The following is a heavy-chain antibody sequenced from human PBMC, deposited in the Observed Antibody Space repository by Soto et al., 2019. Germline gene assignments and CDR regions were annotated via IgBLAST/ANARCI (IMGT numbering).Heavy chain of an antibody. Sequence: GESLKISCKGSGYSFTSYWISWVRQMPGKVLEWMGRIYPSDSYTNYSPSFQGHVTISSDKSISTAYLQWSSLKASDTAMYYCARHPLGSQVVPGGDVWGQGXTVTVYS. CDR3: ARHPLGSQVVPGGDV. CDR2: IYPSDSYT. CDR1: GYSFTSYW. V-gene: IGHV5-10-1*01. D-gene: IGHD2-2*01. J-gene: IGHJ6*02.